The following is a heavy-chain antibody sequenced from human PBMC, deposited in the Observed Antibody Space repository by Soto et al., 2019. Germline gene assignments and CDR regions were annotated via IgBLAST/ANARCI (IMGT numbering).Heavy chain of an antibody. Sequence: EVQLVESGGGLVKPGGSLRLSCAASGFTFSSNWMHWVRRVPGRGLVWVSRINTDGSSTSYEDSVEGRFTISRDNAKNTLYLQMNSMRAEDTAVSYCANDGEGFWGQGTLVTVSS. CDR3: ANDGEGF. V-gene: IGHV3-74*01. D-gene: IGHD2-21*01. CDR2: INTDGSST. J-gene: IGHJ4*02. CDR1: GFTFSSNW.